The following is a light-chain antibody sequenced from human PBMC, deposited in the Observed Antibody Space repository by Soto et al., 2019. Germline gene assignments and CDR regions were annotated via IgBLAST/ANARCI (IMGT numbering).Light chain of an antibody. V-gene: IGKV1-9*01. J-gene: IGKJ4*01. Sequence: DIPLTQSPSFLSASVGDRVTITCRASQGINSGYLAWYQQKPGTAPKLLIYATSTLHSGVSSRFSGSGSGTEFTLTISSLQPEDFATYYCQQLITYPITFGGGTKVEIK. CDR2: ATS. CDR1: QGINSGY. CDR3: QQLITYPIT.